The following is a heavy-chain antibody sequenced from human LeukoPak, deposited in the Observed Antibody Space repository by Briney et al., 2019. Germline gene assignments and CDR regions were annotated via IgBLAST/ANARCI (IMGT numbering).Heavy chain of an antibody. CDR3: AREATRLRDAFDI. Sequence: GGSLRLSCAASGFTFSSYEMNWVRQAPGKGLEWVSYISSSSTIYYADSVKGRFTISRDNAKNPLYLQMNSLRAEDTAVYYCAREATRLRDAFDIWGQGTMVTVSS. CDR2: ISSSSTI. J-gene: IGHJ3*02. CDR1: GFTFSSYE. D-gene: IGHD4-17*01. V-gene: IGHV3-48*03.